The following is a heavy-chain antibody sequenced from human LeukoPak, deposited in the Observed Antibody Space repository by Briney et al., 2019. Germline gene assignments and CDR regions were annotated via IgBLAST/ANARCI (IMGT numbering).Heavy chain of an antibody. CDR3: ATDRLSIAAAGPGGYFDY. V-gene: IGHV1-24*01. CDR2: FDPEDGET. CDR1: GYTLTELS. D-gene: IGHD6-13*01. J-gene: IGHJ4*02. Sequence: ASVKVSCKVSGYTLTELSMHWVRQAPGKGLEWMGGFDPEDGETIYAQKFQGRVTMTEDTSTDTAYMELSSLRSEDTAVYYCATDRLSIAAAGPGGYFDYWGQGTLVTVSP.